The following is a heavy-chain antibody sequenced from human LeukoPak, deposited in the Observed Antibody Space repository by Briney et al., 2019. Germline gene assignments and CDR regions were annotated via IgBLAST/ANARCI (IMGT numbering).Heavy chain of an antibody. CDR3: AKARGQWLVDFDY. V-gene: IGHV3-30*02. Sequence: GGPLRLSCAASGFTFSSYGMHWVRQAPGKGLEWVAFIRYDGSNKYYADSVKGRFTISRDNSKNTLYLQMNSLRAEDTAVYYCAKARGQWLVDFDYWGQGTLVTVSS. D-gene: IGHD6-19*01. CDR1: GFTFSSYG. CDR2: IRYDGSNK. J-gene: IGHJ4*02.